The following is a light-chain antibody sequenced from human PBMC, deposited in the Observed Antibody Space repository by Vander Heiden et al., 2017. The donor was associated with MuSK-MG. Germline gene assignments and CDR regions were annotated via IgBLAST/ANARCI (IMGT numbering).Light chain of an antibody. J-gene: IGKJ4*01. CDR1: QSVSSSY. CDR2: GAS. V-gene: IGKV3-20*01. CDR3: QLEGSSPIT. Sequence: VVLTQSPGTLSLSPGERATLSCRASQSVSSSYLAWYQQKPGQAPRLLIYGASSRATGIPDRFSGSGSGTDFTLTINRLEPEDFAVYYCQLEGSSPITFGGGTKVGIK.